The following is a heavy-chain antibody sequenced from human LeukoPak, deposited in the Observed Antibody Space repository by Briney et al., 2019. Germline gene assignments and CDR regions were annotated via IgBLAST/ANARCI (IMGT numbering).Heavy chain of an antibody. CDR1: GYTFTSYD. V-gene: IGHV1-8*01. Sequence: ASVKVSCKASGYTFTSYDINWVRQATGQGLEWMGWMNPNSGNTGYAQKFQGRVTMTRNTSISTAYMELSSLRSEDTAVYYCARGPDSSGWYEDAFDIWGQGTMVTVSS. J-gene: IGHJ3*02. CDR3: ARGPDSSGWYEDAFDI. D-gene: IGHD6-19*01. CDR2: MNPNSGNT.